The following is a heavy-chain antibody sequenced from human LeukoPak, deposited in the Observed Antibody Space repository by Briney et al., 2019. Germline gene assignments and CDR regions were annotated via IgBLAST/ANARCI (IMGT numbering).Heavy chain of an antibody. CDR3: ARAPSEIGGYYPEYFRH. J-gene: IGHJ1*01. Sequence: GGSLRLSCAASGFTLSSYWMHWVRQAPGKGLVWVSRIKSDGRTNYADSVKGRFTISRDNAKNTVSLQMNSLRAEDTGVYYCARAPSEIGGYYPEYFRHWGQGTLVIGSS. V-gene: IGHV3-74*01. D-gene: IGHD3-22*01. CDR1: GFTLSSYW. CDR2: IKSDGRT.